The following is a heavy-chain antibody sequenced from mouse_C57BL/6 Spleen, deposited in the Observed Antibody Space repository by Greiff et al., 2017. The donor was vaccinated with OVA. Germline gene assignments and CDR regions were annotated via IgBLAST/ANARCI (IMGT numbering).Heavy chain of an antibody. CDR3: AMGDYGSLFAY. V-gene: IGHV1-69*01. CDR2: IDPSDSYT. CDR1: GYTFTSYW. D-gene: IGHD1-1*01. Sequence: QVQLQQSGAELVMPGASVKLSCKASGYTFTSYWMHWVKQRPGQGLEWIGEIDPSDSYTNYNQKFKGKSTLTVDKSSSTAYMQLSSLTSEDSAVYYCAMGDYGSLFAYWGQGTLVTVSA. J-gene: IGHJ3*01.